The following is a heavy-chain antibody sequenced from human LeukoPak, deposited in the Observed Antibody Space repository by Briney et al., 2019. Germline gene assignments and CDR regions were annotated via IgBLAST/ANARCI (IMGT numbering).Heavy chain of an antibody. V-gene: IGHV3-23*01. CDR3: AKDGSGYDYYFDY. CDR2: ISGSGGST. CDR1: GFTFSSYA. D-gene: IGHD5-12*01. J-gene: IGHJ4*02. Sequence: QTGGSLRLSCAASGFTFSSYAMSWVRQAPGKGLEWVSAISGSGGSTYYADSVKGRFTISRDNSKNTLYLQMNSLRAEDTAVYYCAKDGSGYDYYFDYWGQGTLVTVSS.